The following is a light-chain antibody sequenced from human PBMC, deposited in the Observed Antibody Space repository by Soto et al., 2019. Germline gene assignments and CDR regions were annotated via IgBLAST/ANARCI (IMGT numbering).Light chain of an antibody. CDR1: QSIKTY. Sequence: EIVLTQSPAILSVSPGGRATLSCRASQSIKTYLAWYQQKAGQPPRLLIYRASTRATGIPARFIGSGSGTEFSLTISSLQSEDFAVYYCQQYNTWPPKYTFGQGTKLEIK. J-gene: IGKJ2*01. V-gene: IGKV3-15*01. CDR2: RAS. CDR3: QQYNTWPPKYT.